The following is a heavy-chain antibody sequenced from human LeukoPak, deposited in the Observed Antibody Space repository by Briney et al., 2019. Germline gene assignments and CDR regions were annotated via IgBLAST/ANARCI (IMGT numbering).Heavy chain of an antibody. J-gene: IGHJ6*04. CDR3: AKEVEYQLLQYYYYGMDV. V-gene: IGHV3-30*18. Sequence: GGSLRLSCAASGFTFSSYGMHWVRQAPGKGLEWVAVISYDGSNKYYADSVKGRFTISRDNSKNTLCLQMNSLRAEDTAVYYCAKEVEYQLLQYYYYGMDVWGKGTTVTVSS. CDR2: ISYDGSNK. D-gene: IGHD2-2*01. CDR1: GFTFSSYG.